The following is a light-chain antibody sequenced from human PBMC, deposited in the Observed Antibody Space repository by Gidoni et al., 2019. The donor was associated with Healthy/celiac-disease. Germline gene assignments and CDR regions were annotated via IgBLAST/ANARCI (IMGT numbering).Light chain of an antibody. CDR3: QQRSNWPLT. Sequence: EIVLTQSPATLSLSPVERATLSCRASQSVSSYLAWYQQKPGQAPRLLIYDASNRATGIPARFSGSGSGTDFTLTFSSLEPEDFAVYYCQQRSNWPLTFGQGTRLEIK. CDR2: DAS. V-gene: IGKV3-11*01. J-gene: IGKJ5*01. CDR1: QSVSSY.